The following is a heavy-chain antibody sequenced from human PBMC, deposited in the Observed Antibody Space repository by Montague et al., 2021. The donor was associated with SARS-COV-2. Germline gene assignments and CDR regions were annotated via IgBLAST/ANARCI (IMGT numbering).Heavy chain of an antibody. J-gene: IGHJ4*02. CDR1: GASVSSINW. V-gene: IGHV4-4*02. D-gene: IGHD6-13*01. CDR2: IHHTGIT. Sequence: SETLSLTCAVSGASVSSINWWSWVHQPPGRGLEWIAEIHHTGITNFNPSLRSRVSISLDSSKNQLSLTLISVTAADTAIYYCASHPVFQQLYSWGQGTLVSVSS. CDR3: ASHPVFQQLYS.